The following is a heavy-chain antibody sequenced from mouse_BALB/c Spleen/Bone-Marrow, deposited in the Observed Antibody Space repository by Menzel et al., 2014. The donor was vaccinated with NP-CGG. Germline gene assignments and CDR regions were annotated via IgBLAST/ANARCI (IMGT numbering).Heavy chain of an antibody. CDR1: GFSLTSYG. Sequence: VQLQQSGPGLVAPSQSLSIPCTVSGFSLTSYGVHWVRQPPGKGLEWLGVIWAGGSTNYNSALMSRLSISKDNSKSQVFLKMNSLQTDDTAMYFCARDRGFGYDRTMDYWGQGTSVTVSS. CDR2: IWAGGST. D-gene: IGHD2-2*01. J-gene: IGHJ4*01. V-gene: IGHV2-9*02. CDR3: ARDRGFGYDRTMDY.